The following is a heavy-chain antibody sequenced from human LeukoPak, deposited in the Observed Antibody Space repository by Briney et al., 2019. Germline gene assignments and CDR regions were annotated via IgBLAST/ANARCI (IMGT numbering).Heavy chain of an antibody. V-gene: IGHV3-23*01. CDR1: GFTFSGYA. J-gene: IGHJ4*02. Sequence: PGGSLGPSCAASGFTFSGYAMSWVCQAPGKGLEWVSAIIGSGDTTYYAASVKGRLTISRDNSKNTLYLQMNSLRAEDTAVYYCAKVTGGDMITYGGLDYWGQGTLVTVSS. CDR2: IIGSGDTT. CDR3: AKVTGGDMITYGGLDY. D-gene: IGHD3-16*01.